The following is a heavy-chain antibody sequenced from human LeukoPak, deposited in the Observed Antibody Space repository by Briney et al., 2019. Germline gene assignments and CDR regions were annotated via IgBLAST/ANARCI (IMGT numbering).Heavy chain of an antibody. CDR2: IYSGGNS. Sequence: PGGSLRLSCEASGFTFSSGYMSWVRQAPGKGLEWVSVIYSGGNSYYADSVKGRFTLSRDNSKNTLYLQMNSLRAEDTAVYYCASKYCSGSSCSTASYYYYYYLDVWGKGTTVTVSS. J-gene: IGHJ6*03. CDR3: ASKYCSGSSCSTASYYYYYYLDV. CDR1: GFTFSSGY. V-gene: IGHV3-66*02. D-gene: IGHD2-2*02.